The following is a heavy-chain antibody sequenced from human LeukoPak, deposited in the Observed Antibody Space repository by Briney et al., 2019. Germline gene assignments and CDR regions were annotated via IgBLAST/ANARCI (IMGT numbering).Heavy chain of an antibody. CDR3: ARDYRAATGYSSGWYPYYFDY. J-gene: IGHJ4*02. CDR1: GFTFSSYA. D-gene: IGHD6-19*01. Sequence: GGSLRLSCAASGFTFSSYAMHWVRQAPGKGLEWVAVISYDGSNKYYADSVKGRFTISRDSSKNTLYLQMNSPRAEDTAVYYCARDYRAATGYSSGWYPYYFDYWGQGTLVTVSS. CDR2: ISYDGSNK. V-gene: IGHV3-30*04.